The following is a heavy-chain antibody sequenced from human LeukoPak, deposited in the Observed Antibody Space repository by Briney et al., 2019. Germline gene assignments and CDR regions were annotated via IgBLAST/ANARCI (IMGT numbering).Heavy chain of an antibody. Sequence: ASVKVSCKASGYTFTSYGISWVRQAPGQGLEWMGWISAYNGNTNYAQKLQGRVTMTTDTSTSTAYMELRSLRSDDTAVYYCASFRYDSSGYYSLDYWGQGTLVTVS. CDR2: ISAYNGNT. V-gene: IGHV1-18*01. CDR1: GYTFTSYG. J-gene: IGHJ4*02. D-gene: IGHD3-22*01. CDR3: ASFRYDSSGYYSLDY.